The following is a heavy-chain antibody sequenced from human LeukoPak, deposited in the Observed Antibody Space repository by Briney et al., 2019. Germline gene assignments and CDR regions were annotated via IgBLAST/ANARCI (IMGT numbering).Heavy chain of an antibody. V-gene: IGHV4-39*01. D-gene: IGHD1-26*01. CDR3: ATNRAGTYDRPFDI. Sequence: SETLSLTCSVSGDSFSDRSYYWGWIRQPPGRALEWIGSLYYSGNSYFNPSFKSRVSVSVDTSKNQFSLELSSVTATDTAVYFCATNRAGTYDRPFDIWGQGTMVTVSS. J-gene: IGHJ3*02. CDR1: GDSFSDRSYY. CDR2: LYYSGNS.